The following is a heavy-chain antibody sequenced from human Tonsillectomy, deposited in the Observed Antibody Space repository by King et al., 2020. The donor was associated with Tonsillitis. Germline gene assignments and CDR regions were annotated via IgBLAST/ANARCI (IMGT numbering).Heavy chain of an antibody. V-gene: IGHV2-26*01. Sequence: TFKESGPVLVKSTETLTLTCTVSGFSLSKARMGVSWFRHPPGKTLEWRAHIFSNDDKSFRTPLKSRVTISKDNSKSQVVLSMTNMDPVDTATYYCARYYYDSSGYYNGYFDYWGQGTLVTVSS. CDR3: ARYYYDSSGYYNGYFDY. CDR2: IFSNDDK. D-gene: IGHD3-22*01. CDR1: GFSLSKARMG. J-gene: IGHJ4*02.